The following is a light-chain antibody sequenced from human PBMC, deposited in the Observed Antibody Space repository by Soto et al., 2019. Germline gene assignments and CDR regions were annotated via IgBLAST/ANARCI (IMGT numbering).Light chain of an antibody. CDR3: QQFRNWPWT. J-gene: IGKJ1*01. CDR1: QSISIN. Sequence: EIVMTQAPVTPSLSPVYRFPLSCRASQSISINLAWYQHKPDQAPRLLMQTASSRASGVPARISGSGSGTEFTLTISSLQSEDFAVYYCQQFRNWPWTFGQGTKVDIK. CDR2: TAS. V-gene: IGKV3-15*01.